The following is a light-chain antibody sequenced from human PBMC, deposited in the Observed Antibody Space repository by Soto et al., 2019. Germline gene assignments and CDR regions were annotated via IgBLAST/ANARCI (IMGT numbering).Light chain of an antibody. CDR2: DTD. J-gene: IGLJ7*01. Sequence: QAVVTQEPSLTVSPGGTVTLTCGSSTGAVTSRHYPYWFQQKPGQAPRTLIYDTDITHSWTPARFSGSLLGDKAALTLSGAQPEDEADYYCLLSYDGARFVLFGGGTQLTVL. V-gene: IGLV7-46*01. CDR1: TGAVTSRHY. CDR3: LLSYDGARFVL.